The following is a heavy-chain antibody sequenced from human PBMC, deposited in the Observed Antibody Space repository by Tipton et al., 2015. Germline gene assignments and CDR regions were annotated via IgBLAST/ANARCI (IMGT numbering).Heavy chain of an antibody. CDR2: ITSSGTFI. CDR1: GLSLTTYN. V-gene: IGHV3-21*04. J-gene: IGHJ5*02. Sequence: SLRLSCPASGLSLTTYNMNWPRQTPGKGLEWHSSITSSGTFIYYADSVRGRFTISRDNARNSLYLQMDSLRDEDTAIYYCARDPSSGVHDFWSGFYRFDPWGQGTLVTVSS. CDR3: ARDPSSGVHDFWSGFYRFDP. D-gene: IGHD3-3*01.